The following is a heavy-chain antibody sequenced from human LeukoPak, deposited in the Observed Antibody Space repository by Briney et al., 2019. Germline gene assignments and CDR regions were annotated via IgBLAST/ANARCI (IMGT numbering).Heavy chain of an antibody. D-gene: IGHD3-3*01. V-gene: IGHV3-64D*06. J-gene: IGHJ4*02. CDR2: ISSDGGST. CDR1: GFTFSTYA. CDR3: VKGQEWLSMNRLDY. Sequence: PGGSLRLSCSASGFTFSTYAMYWVRQAPGKGLEYVSAISSDGGSTYYADSVKGRFTISRDNSKNTLHLQMSSLRVEDTAVYYCVKGQEWLSMNRLDYWGQGTLITVSS.